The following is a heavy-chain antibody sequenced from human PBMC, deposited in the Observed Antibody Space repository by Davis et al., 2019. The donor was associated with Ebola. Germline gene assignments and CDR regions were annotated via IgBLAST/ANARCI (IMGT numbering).Heavy chain of an antibody. CDR2: IRSKANSYAT. V-gene: IGHV3-73*01. CDR3: ARDPLYSSSWDGGMDV. D-gene: IGHD6-13*01. J-gene: IGHJ6*02. CDR1: GFTFSGSA. Sequence: GESLKISCAASGFTFSGSAMHWVRQASGKGLEWVGRIRSKANSYATAYAASVKGRFTISRDDSKNTLYLQMNSLRAEDTAVYYCARDPLYSSSWDGGMDVWGQGTTVTVSS.